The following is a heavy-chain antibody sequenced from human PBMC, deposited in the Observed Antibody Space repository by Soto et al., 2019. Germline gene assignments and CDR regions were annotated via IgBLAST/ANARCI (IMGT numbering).Heavy chain of an antibody. CDR2: IIPIFGTA. V-gene: IGHV1-69*12. Sequence: QVQLVQSGAEVKKPGSSVKVSCKASGGTFSSYAISWVRQAPGQGLEWMGGIIPIFGTANYAQKFQGRVTITADESTRTAYMELSSPSSEDMAVHYCEGDDWNGFIPWGQGTLVTVSS. CDR3: EGDDWNGFIP. J-gene: IGHJ5*02. D-gene: IGHD1-1*01. CDR1: GGTFSSYA.